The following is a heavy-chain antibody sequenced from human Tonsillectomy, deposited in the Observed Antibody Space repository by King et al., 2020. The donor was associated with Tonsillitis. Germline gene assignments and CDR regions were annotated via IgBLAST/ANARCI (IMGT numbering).Heavy chain of an antibody. CDR3: ARRERSPSLYGMDV. CDR2: ISYDGSNK. V-gene: IGHV3-30-3*01. Sequence: AQLVQSGGGVVQPGRSLRLSCAASGFTFSSYAMHWVRQAPGKGLEWVAVISYDGSNKYYAESVKGRFTISRDNSKNTLYLQMNSLRAEDTAVYYCARRERSPSLYGMDVWGQGTTVTVSS. D-gene: IGHD1-1*01. J-gene: IGHJ6*02. CDR1: GFTFSSYA.